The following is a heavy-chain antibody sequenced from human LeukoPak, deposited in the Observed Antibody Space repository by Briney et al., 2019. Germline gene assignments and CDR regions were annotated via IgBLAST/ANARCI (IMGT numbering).Heavy chain of an antibody. Sequence: TSETLSLTCTVSGGSIKNNYWSWIRQPPGKALEWIGYVYSNGNTNYNPSPKSRVTMSIETSKNQFSLKVPSVTAADTAVYYCAGGTFDGPLYGTYWYFHVWGRGTLVTVSS. D-gene: IGHD1-14*01. CDR1: GGSIKNNY. CDR3: AGGTFDGPLYGTYWYFHV. J-gene: IGHJ2*01. V-gene: IGHV4-59*01. CDR2: VYSNGNT.